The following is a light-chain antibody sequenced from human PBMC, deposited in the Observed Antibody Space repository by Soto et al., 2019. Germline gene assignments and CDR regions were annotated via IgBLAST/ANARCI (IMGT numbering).Light chain of an antibody. V-gene: IGKV4-1*01. CDR3: QQYYSTPWT. Sequence: DIVMTQSPDFLAVSLGERATINCKSSQSVLYSSNSKNYLAWHQQKPGQPPKLLIYWASTRESGVPDRFSGSGSGADFTLTISSLQAEDVAVYYCQQYYSTPWTFGQGTKVEIK. J-gene: IGKJ1*01. CDR1: QSVLYSSNSKNY. CDR2: WAS.